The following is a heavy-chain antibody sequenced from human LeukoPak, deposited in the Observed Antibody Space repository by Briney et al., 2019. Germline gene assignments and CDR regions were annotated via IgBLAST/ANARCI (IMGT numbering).Heavy chain of an antibody. CDR3: TSFSSSWYHRPFDY. D-gene: IGHD6-13*01. J-gene: IGHJ4*02. CDR2: IKSKTDGGTA. V-gene: IGHV3-15*01. Sequence: KTGGSLRLSCAACGFTFSNAWMSWVRQAPGKGLEWVGRIKSKTDGGTADYAAPVKGRFTISRDDSKNTLYLQTNSLKTEDTAVYYCTSFSSSWYHRPFDYWGQGTLVTVSS. CDR1: GFTFSNAW.